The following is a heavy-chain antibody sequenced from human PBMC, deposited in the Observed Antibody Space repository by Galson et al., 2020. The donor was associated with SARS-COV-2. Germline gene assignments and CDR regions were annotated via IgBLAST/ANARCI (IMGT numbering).Heavy chain of an antibody. CDR1: GFTFSAYA. D-gene: IGHD2-15*01. CDR3: AKDHAEVYCSVGNCCFDY. V-gene: IGHV3-23*01. CDR2: ITSSGAST. J-gene: IGHJ4*02. Sequence: GGSLRLSCAASGFTFSAYAMTWVRQAPGKGLEWVSGITSSGASTYYADSVKGRFTISRDNSKNMLYLQMNSLTAEDMAVYYCAKDHAEVYCSVGNCCFDYWGQGTLVTVSS.